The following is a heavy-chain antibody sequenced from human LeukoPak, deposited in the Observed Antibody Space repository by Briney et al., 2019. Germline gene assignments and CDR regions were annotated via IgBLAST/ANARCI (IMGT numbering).Heavy chain of an antibody. Sequence: SETLSLTCTVSGGSISSYYWSWIRQPAGKGLEWIGRIYTSGSTNYNPSLKSRVTISVDTSKNQFSLKLSSVTAADTAVYYCASINYYDSSGYYYVLDYWGQGTLVTVSS. V-gene: IGHV4-4*07. D-gene: IGHD3-22*01. CDR3: ASINYYDSSGYYYVLDY. CDR2: IYTSGST. J-gene: IGHJ4*02. CDR1: GGSISSYY.